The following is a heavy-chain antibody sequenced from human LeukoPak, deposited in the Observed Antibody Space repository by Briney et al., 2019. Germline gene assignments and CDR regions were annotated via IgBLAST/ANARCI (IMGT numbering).Heavy chain of an antibody. Sequence: GASVKVSCKASGYTFTSYGISWVRQAPGQGLEWMGWISAYNGNTNYAQKLPGRVTMTTDTSTSTAYMELRSLRSDDTAVYYCARVSEDYGDRSEDYWGQGTLVTVSS. CDR3: ARVSEDYGDRSEDY. CDR2: ISAYNGNT. V-gene: IGHV1-18*04. CDR1: GYTFTSYG. J-gene: IGHJ4*02. D-gene: IGHD4-17*01.